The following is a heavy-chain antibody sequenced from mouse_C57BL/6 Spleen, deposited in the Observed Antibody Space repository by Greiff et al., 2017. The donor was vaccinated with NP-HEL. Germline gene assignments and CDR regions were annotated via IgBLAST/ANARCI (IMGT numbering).Heavy chain of an antibody. J-gene: IGHJ2*01. CDR2: IYPRSGNT. CDR1: GYTFTSYG. CDR3: ARFVEDFDY. V-gene: IGHV1-81*01. Sequence: QVHLQQSGAELARPGASVKLSCKASGYTFTSYGISWVKQRTGQGLEWIGEIYPRSGNTYYNEKFKGKATLTADKSSSTAYMELRSLTSEDSAVYFCARFVEDFDYWGQGTTLTVSS.